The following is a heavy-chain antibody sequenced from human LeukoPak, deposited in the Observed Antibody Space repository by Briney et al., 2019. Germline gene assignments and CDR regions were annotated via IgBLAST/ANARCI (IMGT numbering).Heavy chain of an antibody. CDR1: GFTFRGYG. J-gene: IGHJ4*02. CDR3: AKGVGETRGYYFDY. CDR2: ISGSGGGT. D-gene: IGHD1-26*01. Sequence: PGGSLRLSCAASGFTFRGYGMSWVRQAPGKGLEWVSAISGSGGGTYYADSVKGRFTISRDNSKNTLYLQLSSLRADDTAVYYCAKGVGETRGYYFDYWGQGTLVTVSS. V-gene: IGHV3-23*01.